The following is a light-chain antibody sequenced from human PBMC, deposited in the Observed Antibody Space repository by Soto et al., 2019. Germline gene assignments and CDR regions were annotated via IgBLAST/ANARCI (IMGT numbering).Light chain of an antibody. CDR1: QSVTSNY. J-gene: IGKJ5*01. V-gene: IGKV3-20*01. CDR3: QHYVSPPIT. CDR2: GAS. Sequence: EIVLTPSPGPLSLSPGERASLSCRASQSVTSNYLAWYQQKPGQAPRLLVYGASSRATGIADRFSGSGSGTDFTLTISRLEPEDFAVYYCQHYVSPPITFGQGTRLEIK.